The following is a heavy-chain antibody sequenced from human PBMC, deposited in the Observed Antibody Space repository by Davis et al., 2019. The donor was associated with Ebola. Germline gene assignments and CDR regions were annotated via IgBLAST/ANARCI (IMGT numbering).Heavy chain of an antibody. CDR1: GYTFTSYY. CDR3: ASSPRYSYDNRLDY. J-gene: IGHJ4*02. V-gene: IGHV1-2*04. D-gene: IGHD5-18*01. CDR2: INPNSGGT. Sequence: ASVKVSCKASGYTFTSYYMHWVRQAPGQGLEWMGWINPNSGGTNYAQKFQGWVTMTRDTSISTAYMELSSLRSDDTAVYYCASSPRYSYDNRLDYWGQGTLVTVSS.